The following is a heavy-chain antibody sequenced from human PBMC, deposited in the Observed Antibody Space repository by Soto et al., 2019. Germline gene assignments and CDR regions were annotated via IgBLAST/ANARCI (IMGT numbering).Heavy chain of an antibody. CDR1: GFSLSTRAVG. CDR2: IYWNDDK. J-gene: IGHJ3*02. CDR3: AHRHELGSFDI. D-gene: IGHD1-26*01. Sequence: SGPTLVNPTQTLTLTCTFSGFSLSTRAVGVGWVRQPPGKALEWLALIYWNDDKRYSPSLKNRLTITKDTSKNHVVLTMTNMDPVDTATYYCAHRHELGSFDIWGQGTKVTVSS. V-gene: IGHV2-5*01.